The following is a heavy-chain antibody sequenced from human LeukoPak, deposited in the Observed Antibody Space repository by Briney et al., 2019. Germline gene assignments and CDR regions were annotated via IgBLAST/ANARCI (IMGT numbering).Heavy chain of an antibody. CDR2: ISAYNGNT. D-gene: IGHD3-3*02. CDR3: AREAFLEWLPKYYFDY. V-gene: IGHV1-18*01. CDR1: GYTFTSYG. J-gene: IGHJ4*02. Sequence: GASVKVSCKASGYTFTSYGISWVLQAPGQGLEWMGWISAYNGNTNYAQKLQGRVTMTTDTSTSTAYMELRSLRSDDTAVYYCAREAFLEWLPKYYFDYWGQGTLVTVSS.